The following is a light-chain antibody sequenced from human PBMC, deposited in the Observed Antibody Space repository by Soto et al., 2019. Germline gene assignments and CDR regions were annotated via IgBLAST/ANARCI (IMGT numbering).Light chain of an antibody. CDR1: QSVSSY. CDR2: DAS. Sequence: EIVLTQSPGTLSLSPWERATLSCRASQSVSSYLAWYQQKPGQAPRLLIYDASSRATGIPDRFSGSGSGTDFTLTISRLEPEDFAVYYCQQYGSSPLTFGGGTKVDI. V-gene: IGKV3-20*01. J-gene: IGKJ4*01. CDR3: QQYGSSPLT.